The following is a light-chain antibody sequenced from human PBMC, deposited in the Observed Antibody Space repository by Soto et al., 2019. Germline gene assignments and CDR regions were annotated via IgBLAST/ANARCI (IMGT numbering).Light chain of an antibody. Sequence: DIVMTQSPDSLAVSLGERATINCKSSQSVLYSSNNKNYLAWYQQKPGQPPKLLIYWASTRESGVPDRFSGSGSGTDVTLTISSLQAEDVAVYYCQQYYSTPLTFGGGTKVDI. V-gene: IGKV4-1*01. CDR1: QSVLYSSNNKNY. J-gene: IGKJ4*01. CDR2: WAS. CDR3: QQYYSTPLT.